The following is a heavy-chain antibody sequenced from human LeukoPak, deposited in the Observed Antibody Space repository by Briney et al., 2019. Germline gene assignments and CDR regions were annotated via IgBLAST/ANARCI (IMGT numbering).Heavy chain of an antibody. Sequence: SETLSLTCTVSGGSISSYYWSWIRQPPGKGLEWIRYIYYSGSTNYNPSLKSRVTISVDTSKNQFSLKLSSVTAADTAVYYCARHGIQLWSDWRSPFDYWGQGTLVTVSS. D-gene: IGHD5-18*01. CDR3: ARHGIQLWSDWRSPFDY. CDR2: IYYSGST. CDR1: GGSISSYY. J-gene: IGHJ4*02. V-gene: IGHV4-59*08.